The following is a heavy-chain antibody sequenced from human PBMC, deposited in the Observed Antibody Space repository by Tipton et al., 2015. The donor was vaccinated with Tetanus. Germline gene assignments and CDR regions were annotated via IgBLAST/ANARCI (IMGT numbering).Heavy chain of an antibody. CDR2: IYYNGNT. Sequence: TLSLTCSLSGGSLSSGTFYWDWIRQRPGKGLEWIGNIYYNGNTLENPSVKGRVTLSLDKSKNQFSLKLRSVTAADTAVYYCARANYDSFKKGPFDSWGQGSLVIVSS. CDR1: GGSLSSGTFY. CDR3: ARANYDSFKKGPFDS. V-gene: IGHV4-39*07. J-gene: IGHJ4*02. D-gene: IGHD3-3*01.